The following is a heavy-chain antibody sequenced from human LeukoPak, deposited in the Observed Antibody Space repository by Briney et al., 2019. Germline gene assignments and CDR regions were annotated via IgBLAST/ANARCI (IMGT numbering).Heavy chain of an antibody. CDR1: GFTFSTYA. Sequence: GGSLRLPCAASGFTFSTYAMSWVRQAPGKGLEWVSGMSGSGGSTYYADSVKGRFTISRDNSKNTLYLQMNSLRAEDTAVYYCAKDRSSVTVDAFDIWGQGTMVTVSS. J-gene: IGHJ3*02. CDR2: MSGSGGST. CDR3: AKDRSSVTVDAFDI. D-gene: IGHD2-21*02. V-gene: IGHV3-23*01.